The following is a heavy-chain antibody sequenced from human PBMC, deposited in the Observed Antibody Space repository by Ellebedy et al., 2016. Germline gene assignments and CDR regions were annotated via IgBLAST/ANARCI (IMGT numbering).Heavy chain of an antibody. CDR1: GFPFSSYA. J-gene: IGHJ4*02. D-gene: IGHD7-27*01. V-gene: IGHV3-33*01. CDR3: ARKSFTGDFDS. Sequence: GESLKISXAASGFPFSSYAMHWVRQAPGKGLEWVAVIWYDGSLNFYRDSVKGRFTISRDNSKNSLFLQMNSLRVEDTAVYYCARKSFTGDFDSWGQGTLVTVSS. CDR2: IWYDGSLN.